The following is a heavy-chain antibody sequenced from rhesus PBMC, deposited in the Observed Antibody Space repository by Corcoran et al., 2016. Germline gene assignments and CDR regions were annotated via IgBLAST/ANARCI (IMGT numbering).Heavy chain of an antibody. CDR3: TRDGAAARFDY. V-gene: IGHV3-100*02. CDR2: ISESGGTI. CDR1: GFTFSSSE. D-gene: IGHD6-25*01. J-gene: IGHJ4*01. Sequence: DVQLVESGGGLVKPGGSLRLSCVASGFTFSSSEMHWVRPAPGQGLEWVSVISESGGTIYYADSVKGRFTISRDNDKNSLFLQMNSLRAEDTAVYYCTRDGAAARFDYWGQGVLVTVSS.